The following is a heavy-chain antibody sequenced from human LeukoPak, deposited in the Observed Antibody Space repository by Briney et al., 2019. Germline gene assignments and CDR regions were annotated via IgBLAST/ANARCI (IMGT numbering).Heavy chain of an antibody. J-gene: IGHJ4*02. D-gene: IGHD3-3*01. Sequence: EASVKVSCKASGGTFSSYAISWVRQAPGQGLEWMGGIIPIFGTANYAQKFQGRVTITADESTSTAYMELSSLRSEDTAVYYCAIGYDFWSGPFDYWGQGTLVTVSS. CDR3: AIGYDFWSGPFDY. CDR2: IIPIFGTA. CDR1: GGTFSSYA. V-gene: IGHV1-69*13.